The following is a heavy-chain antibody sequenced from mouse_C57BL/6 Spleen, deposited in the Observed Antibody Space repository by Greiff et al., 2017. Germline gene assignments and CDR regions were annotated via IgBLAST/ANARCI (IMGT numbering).Heavy chain of an antibody. CDR3: ARGTTVVEDY. J-gene: IGHJ2*01. CDR2: IDPSDSYT. Sequence: QVQLQQPGAELVMPGASVKLSCKASGYTFTSYWMHWVKQRPGQGLEWIGEIDPSDSYTNYNQKFKGKSTLTVDKSSSTAYMQLRSLTSEDTAVYYCARGTTVVEDYWGQGTTLTVSS. CDR1: GYTFTSYW. D-gene: IGHD1-1*01. V-gene: IGHV1-69*01.